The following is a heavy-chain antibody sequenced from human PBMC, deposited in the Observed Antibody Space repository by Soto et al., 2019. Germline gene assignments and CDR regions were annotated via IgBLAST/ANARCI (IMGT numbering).Heavy chain of an antibody. CDR3: ARDRRLGYCTNGVCSNWFDP. D-gene: IGHD2-8*01. V-gene: IGHV1-18*04. J-gene: IGHJ5*02. Sequence: ASVKVSCKASGYTFTSYGISWVRQAPGQGLEWMGWISAYNGNTNYAQKLQGRVTMTTDTSTSTAYMELRSLRSDDTAVYYCARDRRLGYCTNGVCSNWFDPWGQGTLVTVLL. CDR2: ISAYNGNT. CDR1: GYTFTSYG.